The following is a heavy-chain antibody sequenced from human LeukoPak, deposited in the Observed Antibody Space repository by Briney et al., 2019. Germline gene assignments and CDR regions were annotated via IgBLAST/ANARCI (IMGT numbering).Heavy chain of an antibody. CDR3: AREGSGWFL. Sequence: SETLSLTCTVSGGSISNYYWSWIRQPPGKGLEWIGSIYYSGSTYYNPSLKSRVTISVDTSKNQFSLKLSSVTAADTAVYYCAREGSGWFLWGQGTLVTVSS. V-gene: IGHV4-39*07. J-gene: IGHJ4*02. D-gene: IGHD6-19*01. CDR2: IYYSGST. CDR1: GGSISNYY.